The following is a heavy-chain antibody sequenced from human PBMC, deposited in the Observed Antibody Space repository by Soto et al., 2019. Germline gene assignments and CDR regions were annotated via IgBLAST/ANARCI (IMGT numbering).Heavy chain of an antibody. V-gene: IGHV1-46*01. J-gene: IGHJ4*02. CDR3: LLGGGNY. CDR1: GYTFTKFY. D-gene: IGHD2-21*01. CDR2: INPTNNKT. Sequence: QVQLLQSGAEVKKPGASVKVSCKASGYTFTKFYMHWVRQASGQGLEWMGLINPTNNKTTYAQWFQGRVTMAWDTSTTTVSMELTSLRIEDTAVYFCLLGGGNYGGQGTLVSVSS.